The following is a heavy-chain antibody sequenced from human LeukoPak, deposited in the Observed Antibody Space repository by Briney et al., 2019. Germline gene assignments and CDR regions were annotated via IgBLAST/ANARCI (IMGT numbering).Heavy chain of an antibody. D-gene: IGHD1-1*01. CDR1: GGSISSYY. V-gene: IGHV4-4*07. CDR3: ARCSTGTYYYYYYMDV. Sequence: KPSETLSLNCTVSGGSISSYYWSWIRQPAGKGLEWIGRIYTSGSTNYNPSLKSRVTMSVDTSKNQFSLKLSSVTAADTAVYYCARCSTGTYYYYYYMDVWGKGTTVTVSS. J-gene: IGHJ6*03. CDR2: IYTSGST.